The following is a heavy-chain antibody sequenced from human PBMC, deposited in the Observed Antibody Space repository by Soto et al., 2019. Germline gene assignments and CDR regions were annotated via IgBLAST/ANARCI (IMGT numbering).Heavy chain of an antibody. J-gene: IGHJ6*02. Sequence: QVQLVQSGAEVKKPGASVKVSCKASGYTFTSYGISWVRQAPGQGLEWMGWIRAYNGNTNYAQKHKGRVTMTTDPSTSTAYMELRSLRSDXXAVYYCARDLPTMDVWGQGTTVTVSS. CDR3: ARDLPTMDV. CDR2: IRAYNGNT. CDR1: GYTFTSYG. V-gene: IGHV1-18*01.